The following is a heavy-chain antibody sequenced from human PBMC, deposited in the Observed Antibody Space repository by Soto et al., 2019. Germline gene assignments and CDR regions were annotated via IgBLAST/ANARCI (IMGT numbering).Heavy chain of an antibody. V-gene: IGHV5-51*01. CDR1: GYSFTNYW. D-gene: IGHD5-18*01. J-gene: IGHJ4*02. CDR3: ARQDYNYAYFDF. Sequence: GESLKISCKGSGYSFTNYWIGWVRQMPGKGLEWMGIIYPGDSDTRYSPSFQGQVIISVDQSISTAYLQWSSLQASDTAMYYCARQDYNYAYFDFWGQGTLVTVSA. CDR2: IYPGDSDT.